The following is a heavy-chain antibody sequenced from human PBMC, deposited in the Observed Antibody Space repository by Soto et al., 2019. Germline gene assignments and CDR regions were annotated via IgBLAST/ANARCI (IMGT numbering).Heavy chain of an antibody. CDR2: IYYTGNT. CDR1: GGSVSSCSFY. D-gene: IGHD3-3*01. J-gene: IGHJ4*02. Sequence: SESLSLTCTVSGGSVSSCSFYWGWMRQHPGMGLEWIGCIYYTGNTYYNPSLKSRLAISVDTSKNPFSLKLTSVTAADTAVYYCARQTGSAYYHDHWGQGTLVTVSS. CDR3: ARQTGSAYYHDH. V-gene: IGHV4-31*03.